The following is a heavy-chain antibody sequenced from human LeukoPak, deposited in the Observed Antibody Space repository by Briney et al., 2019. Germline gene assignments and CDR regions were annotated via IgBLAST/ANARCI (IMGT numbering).Heavy chain of an antibody. CDR2: FYYNGVT. CDR3: VRRNYVSGRIDP. Sequence: SETLSLTCTVPGGSISTSDYLWAWVRQPPGKGLEWIGDFYYNGVTSYSPSLKSRVTISVDTSKNQSSLNLTSVTAADTAVYYCVRRNYVSGRIDPWGQGTLVTVSS. CDR1: GGSISTSDYL. J-gene: IGHJ5*02. D-gene: IGHD3-16*01. V-gene: IGHV4-39*01.